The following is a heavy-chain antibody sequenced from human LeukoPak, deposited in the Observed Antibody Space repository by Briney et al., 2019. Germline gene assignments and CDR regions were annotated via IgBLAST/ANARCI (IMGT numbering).Heavy chain of an antibody. J-gene: IGHJ4*02. Sequence: ASVKVSCKASGYTFTGYYMHWVRQAPGQGLEWMGWINPNSGDTNYAQESQGRDTMTRDTSISTAYMELSRLRSDDTAVYYCARSRYYFDYWGQGTLVTVSS. V-gene: IGHV1-2*02. CDR3: ARSRYYFDY. CDR1: GYTFTGYY. CDR2: INPNSGDT.